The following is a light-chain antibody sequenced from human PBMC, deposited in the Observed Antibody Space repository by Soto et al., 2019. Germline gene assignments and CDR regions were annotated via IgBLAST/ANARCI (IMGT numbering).Light chain of an antibody. Sequence: DVVMTQSPDSLAVSLGERATINCTSSQSVLYTPHNNNYLAWYQQKPGQPPKLLIYWASTRQSGVPDRFSGSGSETDFTLTISSLQAEDVAVYYCLQYHSPPQTFGQGTKVEIK. CDR1: QSVLYTPHNNNY. J-gene: IGKJ1*01. V-gene: IGKV4-1*01. CDR2: WAS. CDR3: LQYHSPPQT.